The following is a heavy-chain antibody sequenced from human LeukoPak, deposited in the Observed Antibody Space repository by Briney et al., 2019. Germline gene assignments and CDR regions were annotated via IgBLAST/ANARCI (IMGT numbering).Heavy chain of an antibody. D-gene: IGHD6-19*01. Sequence: SETLSLTCTVYTGTISSSNYYWDWIRQPPGKGLEWIGSVYYSGETLYSPSLESRVTISVDTSKNHFSLRLISVTAADTAMYYCARHEHKAVAGDTWGQGTLVTVSS. CDR2: VYYSGET. J-gene: IGHJ5*02. CDR1: TGTISSSNYY. V-gene: IGHV4-39*01. CDR3: ARHEHKAVAGDT.